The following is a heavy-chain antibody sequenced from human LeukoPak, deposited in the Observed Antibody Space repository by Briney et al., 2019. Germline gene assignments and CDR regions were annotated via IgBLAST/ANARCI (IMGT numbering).Heavy chain of an antibody. CDR1: GYTFTGYY. V-gene: IGHV1-2*02. D-gene: IGHD6-19*01. CDR3: ARVAKVAVAGFGGVDP. CDR2: INPNSGGT. J-gene: IGHJ5*02. Sequence: ASVKVSCTASGYTFTGYYMHWVRQAPGQGLEWMGWINPNSGGTNYAQKFQGRVTMTRDTSISTAYMELSRLRSDDTAVYYCARVAKVAVAGFGGVDPWGQGTLVTVSS.